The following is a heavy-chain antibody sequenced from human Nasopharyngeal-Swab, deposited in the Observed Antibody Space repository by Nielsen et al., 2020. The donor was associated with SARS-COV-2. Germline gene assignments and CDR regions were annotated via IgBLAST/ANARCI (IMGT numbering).Heavy chain of an antibody. V-gene: IGHV1-69*01. CDR2: IIPIFGTA. Sequence: WVRQAPGQGLEWMGGIIPIFGTANYAQKFQGRVTITADESTSTAYMELSSLRSEDTAVYYCARSPRLQPWSGPYYYMDGWGKGTTVTVSS. J-gene: IGHJ6*03. D-gene: IGHD3-3*01. CDR3: ARSPRLQPWSGPYYYMDG.